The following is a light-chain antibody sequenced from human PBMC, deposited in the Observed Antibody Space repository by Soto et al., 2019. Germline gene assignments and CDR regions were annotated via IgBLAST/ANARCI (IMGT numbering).Light chain of an antibody. CDR3: QQYTNWPLS. CDR1: QSVINN. V-gene: IGKV3-15*01. CDR2: GAS. Sequence: EIVMTQSPATLSVSPGERATLSCRATQSVINNLAWYQQKPGQAPRLLIYGASTRATGIRARFSGSGSGTEFTLTIGSLQSEDFAVYYCQQYTNWPLSFGGGTKVEIK. J-gene: IGKJ4*01.